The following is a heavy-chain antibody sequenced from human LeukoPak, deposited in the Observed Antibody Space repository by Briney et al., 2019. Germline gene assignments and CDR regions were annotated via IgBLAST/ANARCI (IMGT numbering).Heavy chain of an antibody. D-gene: IGHD2-2*02. J-gene: IGHJ4*02. Sequence: PGGSLRLSCAASGFTFDDYAMHWVRQAPGKGLEWVSGLRWNSGSIGYADSVKGRFTISRDNAKNSLYLQMNSLRAEDTALYYCSKDRSYTNSRTFDYWGQGTLVTVSS. CDR3: SKDRSYTNSRTFDY. CDR2: LRWNSGSI. V-gene: IGHV3-9*01. CDR1: GFTFDDYA.